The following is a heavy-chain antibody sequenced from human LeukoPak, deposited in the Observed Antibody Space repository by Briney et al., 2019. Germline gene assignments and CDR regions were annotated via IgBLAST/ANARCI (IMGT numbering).Heavy chain of an antibody. Sequence: SETLSLTCTVSGGSISSGGYYWSWIRQHPGKGLEWIGYIYYSGSTYYIPSLKSRVTISVDTSKNQFSLKLSSVTAADTAVYYCARGHFWSGYYLYDYWGQGTLVTVSS. CDR2: IYYSGST. J-gene: IGHJ4*02. D-gene: IGHD3-3*02. V-gene: IGHV4-31*03. CDR3: ARGHFWSGYYLYDY. CDR1: GGSISSGGYY.